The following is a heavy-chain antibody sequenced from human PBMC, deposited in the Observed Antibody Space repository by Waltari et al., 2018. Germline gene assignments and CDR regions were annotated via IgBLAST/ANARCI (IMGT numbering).Heavy chain of an antibody. V-gene: IGHV3-21*01. CDR1: GFTFRSYS. CDR3: AKGAVAGTDNWFDP. Sequence: EVQLVESGGGLVKPGGSLRLSCAASGFTFRSYSMNWVRQAPGKGLEWVSSISSSSSYIYYADSVKGRFTISRDNAKNSLYLQMNSLRAEDTAMYYCAKGAVAGTDNWFDPWGQGTLVTVSS. CDR2: ISSSSSYI. D-gene: IGHD6-19*01. J-gene: IGHJ5*02.